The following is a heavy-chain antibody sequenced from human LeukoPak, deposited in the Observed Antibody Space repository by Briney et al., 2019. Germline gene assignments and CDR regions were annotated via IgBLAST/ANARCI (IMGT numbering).Heavy chain of an antibody. CDR3: ASRTPFRYYFDY. J-gene: IGHJ4*02. CDR1: GGSISRSNW. V-gene: IGHV4-4*02. D-gene: IGHD3-16*01. CDR2: IYHSGST. Sequence: SETLSLTCTVSGGSISRSNWWSWVRQPPGKGLEWIGEIYHSGSTNYNPSLKSRVTISVDKSKNQFSLKLSSVTAADTAVYYCASRTPFRYYFDYWGQGTLVTVST.